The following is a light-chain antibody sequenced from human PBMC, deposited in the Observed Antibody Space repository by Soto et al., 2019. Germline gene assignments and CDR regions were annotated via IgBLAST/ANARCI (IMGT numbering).Light chain of an antibody. CDR2: SAS. CDR3: QRYGSSPET. V-gene: IGKV3-20*01. CDR1: QSVSSK. Sequence: EIVVTQSPVTLSVSQGASATLSCRATQSVSSKVAGYQQKSGQAPRLLIYSASTRATGIPDRFSGSGSGTDFTLTISGLEPEDFAVDYCQRYGSSPETVGRGTKVDIK. J-gene: IGKJ1*01.